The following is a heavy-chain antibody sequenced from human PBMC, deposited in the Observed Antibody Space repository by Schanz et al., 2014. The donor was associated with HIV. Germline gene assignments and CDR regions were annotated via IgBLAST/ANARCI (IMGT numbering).Heavy chain of an antibody. D-gene: IGHD5-18*01. Sequence: EVQLLESGGGLIQPGGSLRLSCVFSGFTVSNNHLSWVRQAPGKGLEWVSTISGSDGDTYYADSVKGRFTISRDNSRNALYLHMNSLRADDTAIYYCVKAYSSGFSGAGSWGQGALVTVSS. J-gene: IGHJ5*02. CDR3: VKAYSSGFSGAGS. V-gene: IGHV3-23*01. CDR2: ISGSDGDT. CDR1: GFTVSNNH.